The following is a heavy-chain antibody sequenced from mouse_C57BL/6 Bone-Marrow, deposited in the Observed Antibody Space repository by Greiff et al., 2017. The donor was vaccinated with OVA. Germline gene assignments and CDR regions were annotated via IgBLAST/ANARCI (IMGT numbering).Heavy chain of an antibody. D-gene: IGHD1-1*02. J-gene: IGHJ4*01. CDR1: GYTFTDYY. Sequence: VQLQQSGPELVKPGASVKISCKASGYTFTDYYMNWVKQSHGKSLEWIGDINPNNGGTSYNQKFKGKATLTVDKSSSTAYMELRSLTSEDSAVYYCARYEVADAMDYWGQGTSVTVSS. CDR3: ARYEVADAMDY. CDR2: INPNNGGT. V-gene: IGHV1-26*01.